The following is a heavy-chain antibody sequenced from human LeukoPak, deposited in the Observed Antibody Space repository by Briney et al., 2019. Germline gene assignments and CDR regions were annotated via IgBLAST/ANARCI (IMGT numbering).Heavy chain of an antibody. CDR2: ISGSGGST. CDR1: GFTFSSYA. J-gene: IGHJ1*01. Sequence: GGSLRLSCAASGFTFSSYAMSWVRQAPGKGLEWVSAISGSGGSTYYADSVKGRFTISRDNSKNSLYLQMNSLRAEDTAVYYCARDLDSSSWYRRKMYFQHWGQGTLVTVSS. V-gene: IGHV3-23*01. D-gene: IGHD6-13*01. CDR3: ARDLDSSSWYRRKMYFQH.